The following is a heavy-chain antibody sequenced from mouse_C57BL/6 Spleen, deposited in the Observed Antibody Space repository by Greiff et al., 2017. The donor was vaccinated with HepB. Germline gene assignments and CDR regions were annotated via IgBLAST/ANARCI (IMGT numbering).Heavy chain of an antibody. J-gene: IGHJ3*01. CDR2: IYPGDGDT. V-gene: IGHV1-82*01. CDR1: GYAFSSSW. Sequence: QVQLQQSGPELVKPGASVKISCKASGYAFSSSWMNWVKQRPGKGLEWIGRIYPGDGDTNYNGKFKGKATLTADISSSTAYMQLSSLTSEDSAVYFCARDSSGYGFAYWGQGTLVTVSA. D-gene: IGHD3-2*02. CDR3: ARDSSGYGFAY.